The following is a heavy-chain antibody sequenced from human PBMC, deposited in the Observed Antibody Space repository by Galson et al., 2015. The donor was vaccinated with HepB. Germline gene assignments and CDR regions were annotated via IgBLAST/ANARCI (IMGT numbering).Heavy chain of an antibody. CDR2: ISGSGGST. Sequence: SLRLSCAASGFTFSSYAMSWVRQAPGKGLEWVSAISGSGGSTYYADSVKGRFTISRDNSKNTLYLQMNSLRAEDTAVYYCAKDLRVLLWFGELNARRGDGWFDPWGQGTLVTVSS. CDR3: AKDLRVLLWFGELNARRGDGWFDP. D-gene: IGHD3-10*01. CDR1: GFTFSSYA. V-gene: IGHV3-23*01. J-gene: IGHJ5*02.